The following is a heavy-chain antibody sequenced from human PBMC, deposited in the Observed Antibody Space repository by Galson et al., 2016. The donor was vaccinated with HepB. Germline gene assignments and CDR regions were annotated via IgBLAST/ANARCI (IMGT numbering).Heavy chain of an antibody. J-gene: IGHJ4*02. V-gene: IGHV2-5*02. D-gene: IGHD3-10*01. CDR1: GFSLNTSGVG. CDR3: AHSHSTYYYGYLVH. Sequence: PALVKPTQTLTLTCTFSGFSLNTSGVGVGWIRQPPGKALEWLALIYWDDNKRYRPSLKNRLTITQDTSKSQVVLTMTNMDPVDTASYYCAHSHSTYYYGYLVHWGQGTLVTVSS. CDR2: IYWDDNK.